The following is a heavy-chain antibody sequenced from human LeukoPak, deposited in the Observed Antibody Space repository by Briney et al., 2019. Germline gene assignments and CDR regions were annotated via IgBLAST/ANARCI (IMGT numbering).Heavy chain of an antibody. Sequence: PGGSLRLSCAASGFTFSNAWMSWVRQAPGKGLEWVGRTKSKTDGGTTDYAAPVKGRFTISRDDSKNTLYLQMNSLKTEDTAVYYCNTVLEPGEGYYYYYMDVWGKGTTVTVSS. J-gene: IGHJ6*03. CDR3: NTVLEPGEGYYYYYMDV. V-gene: IGHV3-15*01. D-gene: IGHD1-1*01. CDR2: TKSKTDGGTT. CDR1: GFTFSNAW.